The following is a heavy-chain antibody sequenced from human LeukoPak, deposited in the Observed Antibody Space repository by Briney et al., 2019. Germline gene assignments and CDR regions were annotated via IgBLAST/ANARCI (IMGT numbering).Heavy chain of an antibody. V-gene: IGHV3-30*04. Sequence: GRSLRLSCAASGFTFSSYAMHWVRQAPGKGLEWVAVISYDGSNKYYADSVKGRFTISRDNSKNTLYLQMNSLRAEDTAVYYCAKDLISGSYYNVQHWGQGTLVTVSS. CDR3: AKDLISGSYYNVQH. CDR1: GFTFSSYA. CDR2: ISYDGSNK. J-gene: IGHJ4*02. D-gene: IGHD3-10*01.